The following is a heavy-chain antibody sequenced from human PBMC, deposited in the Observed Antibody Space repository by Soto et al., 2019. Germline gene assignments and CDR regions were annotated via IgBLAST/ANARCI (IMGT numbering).Heavy chain of an antibody. CDR2: ISGSGGST. Sequence: ARVSAISGSGGSTYYADSVKGRFTISRDNSKNTLYLQMNSLRAEDTAVYYCAKEIVSFFFSWYGDHRDLHSFPTRRSSDL. CDR3: AKEIVSFFFSWYGDHRDLHSFPTRRSSDL. V-gene: IGHV3-23*01. J-gene: IGHJ2*01. D-gene: IGHD3-10*01.